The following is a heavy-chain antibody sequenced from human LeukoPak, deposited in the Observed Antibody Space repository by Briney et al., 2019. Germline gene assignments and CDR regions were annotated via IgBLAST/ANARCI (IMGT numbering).Heavy chain of an antibody. CDR1: GGSFSGYY. CDR3: ATYSSSSSAKNYYYGMDV. J-gene: IGHJ6*02. CDR2: INHSGST. V-gene: IGHV4-34*01. Sequence: SETLSLTCAVYGGSFSGYYWSWIRQPPGKGLEWIGEINHSGSTNYNPSLKSRVTISVDTFKNQFSLKLSSVTAADTAVYYCATYSSSSSAKNYYYGMDVWGQGTTVTVSS. D-gene: IGHD6-6*01.